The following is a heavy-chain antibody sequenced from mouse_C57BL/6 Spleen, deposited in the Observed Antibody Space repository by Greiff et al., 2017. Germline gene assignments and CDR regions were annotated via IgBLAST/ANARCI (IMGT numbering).Heavy chain of an antibody. J-gene: IGHJ4*01. Sequence: VQLQQPGAELVMPGASVKLSCKASGYTFTSYWMHWVKQRPGQGLAWIGEIDPSDSYTNYNQKFKGKSTLTVDKSSSTAYMQLSSLTSEDSAVYYCARSGDGYYYAMDYWGQGTSVTVSS. V-gene: IGHV1-69*01. CDR2: IDPSDSYT. CDR3: ARSGDGYYYAMDY. D-gene: IGHD2-3*01. CDR1: GYTFTSYW.